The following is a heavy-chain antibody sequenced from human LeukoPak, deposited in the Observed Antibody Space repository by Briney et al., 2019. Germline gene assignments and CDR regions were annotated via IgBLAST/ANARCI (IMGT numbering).Heavy chain of an antibody. CDR3: ASGIMITFGGVIDQNDAFDI. J-gene: IGHJ3*02. V-gene: IGHV3-21*04. CDR2: ISSSSSYI. Sequence: GGSLRLSCAASGFTFNSYSMNWVRQAPGKGLEWVSSISSSSSYIYYADSVKGRFTISRDNAKNSLYLQMNSLRAEDTAVYYCASGIMITFGGVIDQNDAFDIWGQGTMVTVSS. D-gene: IGHD3-16*02. CDR1: GFTFNSYS.